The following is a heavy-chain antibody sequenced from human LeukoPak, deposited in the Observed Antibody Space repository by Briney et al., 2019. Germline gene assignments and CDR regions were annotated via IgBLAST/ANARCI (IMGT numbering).Heavy chain of an antibody. CDR1: GGSFSGYY. V-gene: IGHV4-34*01. CDR3: ARDHTASDYYYYGMDV. CDR2: INHSGST. D-gene: IGHD5-18*01. J-gene: IGHJ6*02. Sequence: SETLSLTCAVYGGSFSGYYWSWIRQPPGKGLEWIGEINHSGSTNYNPSLKSRVTISVDTSKNQFSLKLSSVTAADTAVYYCARDHTASDYYYYGMDVWGQGTTVTVSS.